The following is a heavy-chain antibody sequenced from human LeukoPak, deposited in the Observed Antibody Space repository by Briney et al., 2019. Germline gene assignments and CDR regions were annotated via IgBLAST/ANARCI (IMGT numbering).Heavy chain of an antibody. D-gene: IGHD4-17*01. V-gene: IGHV4-59*01. Sequence: SETLSLTCTVSGGSMNNYYWSWIRQAPGKGLEWIGYISDNGSTNYNPSLGSRVTISVDTSKNQFSLKLTSVTAADTALYYCARYDYGDCWFDPWGQGTLVTVSS. J-gene: IGHJ5*02. CDR1: GGSMNNYY. CDR3: ARYDYGDCWFDP. CDR2: ISDNGST.